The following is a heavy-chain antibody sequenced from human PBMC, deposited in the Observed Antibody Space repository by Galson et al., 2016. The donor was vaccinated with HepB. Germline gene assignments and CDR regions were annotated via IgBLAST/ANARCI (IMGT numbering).Heavy chain of an antibody. CDR2: INSDGSTT. CDR3: ARVDYGSGWREGWFDP. V-gene: IGHV3-74*01. J-gene: IGHJ5*02. CDR1: GFTFSSYW. D-gene: IGHD6-19*01. Sequence: SLRLSCAASGFTFSSYWMHWVRQSPEEGLVWVSHINSDGSTTAYAASVKGRFTISRDNAKKTLYLQMNSLRVEDTAVYYCARVDYGSGWREGWFDPWGQGTLVTVSS.